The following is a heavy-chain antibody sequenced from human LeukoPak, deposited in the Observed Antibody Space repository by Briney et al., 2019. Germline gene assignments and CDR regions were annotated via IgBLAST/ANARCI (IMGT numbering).Heavy chain of an antibody. CDR1: GGSISSSN. CDR3: AVSYGVLLPTYFDY. V-gene: IGHV3-23*01. Sequence: ETLSLTCAVSGGSISSSNWWSWVRQAPGKGLEWVSAISGSGGSTYYADSVKGRFTISRDNSKNTQYLQMNSLRAEDTAVYYCAVSYGVLLPTYFDYWGQGTLVTVSS. D-gene: IGHD2-15*01. CDR2: ISGSGGST. J-gene: IGHJ4*02.